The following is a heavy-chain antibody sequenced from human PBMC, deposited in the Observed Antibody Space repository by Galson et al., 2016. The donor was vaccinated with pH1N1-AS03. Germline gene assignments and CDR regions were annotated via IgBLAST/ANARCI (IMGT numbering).Heavy chain of an antibody. CDR1: GGSISSGDYY. Sequence: TLSLTCTVSGGSISSGDYYWNWIRQPAGKGLEWIGHVSNSGSTSSNPSLKSRVAIAVDTSKNQFSLRLSSVTAADTAVYYCARDPRAVVDYSYYVMDVGGKATTVTVAS. D-gene: IGHD2-21*01. J-gene: IGHJ6*04. V-gene: IGHV4-61*09. CDR3: ARDPRAVVDYSYYVMDV. CDR2: VSNSGST.